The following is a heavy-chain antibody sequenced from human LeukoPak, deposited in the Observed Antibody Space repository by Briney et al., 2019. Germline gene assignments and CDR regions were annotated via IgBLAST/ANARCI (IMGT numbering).Heavy chain of an antibody. J-gene: IGHJ4*02. D-gene: IGHD4-11*01. CDR2: ISWNSGSI. V-gene: IGHV3-9*01. CDR1: GFTFDDYA. Sequence: GRSLRLSCAASGFTFDDYAMHWVRQAPGKGLEWVSGISWNSGSIGYADSVKGRFTISRDNAKNSLYLQMNSLRAEDTAVYYCARDQTVYYFDYWGQGTLVTVSS. CDR3: ARDQTVYYFDY.